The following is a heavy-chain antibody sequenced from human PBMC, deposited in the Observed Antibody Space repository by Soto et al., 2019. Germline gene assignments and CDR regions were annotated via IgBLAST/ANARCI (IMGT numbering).Heavy chain of an antibody. D-gene: IGHD1-1*01. CDR2: IWYDGSNK. Sequence: PGGSLRLSCAASGFTFSSYGMHWVRQAPGKGLEWVAVIWYDGSNKYYADSVKGRFTISRDNSKNTLYLQMNSLRAEDTAVYYCARKNEEDAFDIWGQGTMVTVSS. CDR3: ARKNEEDAFDI. V-gene: IGHV3-33*01. CDR1: GFTFSSYG. J-gene: IGHJ3*02.